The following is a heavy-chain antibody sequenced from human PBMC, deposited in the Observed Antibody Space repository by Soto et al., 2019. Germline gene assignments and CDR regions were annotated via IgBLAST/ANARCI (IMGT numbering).Heavy chain of an antibody. CDR1: GGTFSSYS. Sequence: QVQLVQSGAEVKKPGSSVRVSCKASGGTFSSYSINWVRQAPGQGLEWMGEIIPIFGTANYAQKFQGRVTITADVSTSTAYMELSSLRSEDTAVYYCARDGGRHSGGIDYWGQGTLVTVSS. V-gene: IGHV1-69*01. J-gene: IGHJ4*02. CDR2: IIPIFGTA. D-gene: IGHD1-26*01. CDR3: ARDGGRHSGGIDY.